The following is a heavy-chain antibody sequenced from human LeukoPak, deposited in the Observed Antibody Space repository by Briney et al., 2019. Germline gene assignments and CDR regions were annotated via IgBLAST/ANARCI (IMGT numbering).Heavy chain of an antibody. V-gene: IGHV3-7*04. Sequence: GGSLRLSCAAFGFTFNTYPMSWVRQVPGKGLEWVANINQEGTEKNYVDSVKGRFTISRDNAKNSVYLQMNRLRDEDTAVYYCARDPEGDDYDMDVWGQGTTVTVSS. D-gene: IGHD3-16*01. J-gene: IGHJ6*02. CDR1: GFTFNTYP. CDR2: INQEGTEK. CDR3: ARDPEGDDYDMDV.